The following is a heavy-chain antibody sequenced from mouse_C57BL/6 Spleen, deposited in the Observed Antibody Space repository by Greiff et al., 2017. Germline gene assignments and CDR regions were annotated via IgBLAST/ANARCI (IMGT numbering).Heavy chain of an antibody. CDR1: GYTFTSYW. Sequence: QVQLKQPGAELVRPGTSVKLSCKASGYTFTSYWMHWVKQRPGQGLEWIGVIDPSDSYTNYNQKFKGKATLTVDTSSSTAYMQLSSLTSEDSAVYYCARASSKATMVTKDGYWGQGTTLTVSS. V-gene: IGHV1-59*01. J-gene: IGHJ2*01. D-gene: IGHD2-2*01. CDR2: IDPSDSYT. CDR3: ARASSKATMVTKDGY.